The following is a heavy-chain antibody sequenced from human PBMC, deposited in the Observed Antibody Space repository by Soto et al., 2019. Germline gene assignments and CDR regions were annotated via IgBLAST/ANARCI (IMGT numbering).Heavy chain of an antibody. CDR3: ARYYFDNSGYSNLFDP. CDR2: TYYSGSA. J-gene: IGHJ5*02. Sequence: PSETLSLTCTVSGVSISTYYWAWIRQPPGKGLEWVGYTYYSGSASYNPSLKSRVTISIDTSKNQFSLRLSSVTAADTAVYYCARYYFDNSGYSNLFDPWGRGTLVTVSS. CDR1: GVSISTYY. D-gene: IGHD3-22*01. V-gene: IGHV4-59*12.